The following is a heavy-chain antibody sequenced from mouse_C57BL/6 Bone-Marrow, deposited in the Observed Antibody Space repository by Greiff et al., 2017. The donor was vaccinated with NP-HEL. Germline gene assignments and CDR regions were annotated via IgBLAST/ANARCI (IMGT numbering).Heavy chain of an antibody. CDR3: ARYYSNYVGY. CDR1: GYTFTSYT. D-gene: IGHD2-5*01. V-gene: IGHV1-4*01. Sequence: VQLQQSGAELARPGASVKMSCKASGYTFTSYTMHWVKQRPGQGLEWIGYIHPSSGYTKYNQKFKDKATLTADKSSSTAYIQLSSLTSEDSAVYYCARYYSNYVGYWGQGTTLTVSS. J-gene: IGHJ2*01. CDR2: IHPSSGYT.